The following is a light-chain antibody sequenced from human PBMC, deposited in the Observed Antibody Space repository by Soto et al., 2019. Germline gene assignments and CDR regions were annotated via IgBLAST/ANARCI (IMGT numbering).Light chain of an antibody. CDR2: DVS. V-gene: IGLV2-14*03. J-gene: IGLJ1*01. CDR1: ASDVGGYKY. CDR3: TSYTITNTLGV. Sequence: QSALTQPASVSGSPGQSITIFCTGTASDVGGYKYVSWYQHHPGKAPKLMIYDVSNRPSGVSNRFSGSKSGNTASLTISGLQAEDEADYYCTSYTITNTLGVFGTGTKVTVL.